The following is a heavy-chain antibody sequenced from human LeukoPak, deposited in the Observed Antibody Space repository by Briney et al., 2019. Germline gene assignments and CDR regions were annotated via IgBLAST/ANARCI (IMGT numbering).Heavy chain of an antibody. D-gene: IGHD2-21*02. J-gene: IGHJ3*02. CDR2: THYSGST. Sequence: PSETLSLTCTVSGGSISSYYWSWLRQTPGKGLEYISYTHYSGSTNYNPSLKSRVTISLDMSGNQFSLRLGSVTAADTAVYYCASGYCGGACQLGGVDMWGQGTMVTVSS. CDR1: GGSISSYY. V-gene: IGHV4-59*01. CDR3: ASGYCGGACQLGGVDM.